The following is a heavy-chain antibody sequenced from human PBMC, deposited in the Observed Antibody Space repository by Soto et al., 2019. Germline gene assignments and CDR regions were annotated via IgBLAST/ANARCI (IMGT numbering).Heavy chain of an antibody. Sequence: GGSLRLSCAASGFTFNSYAMNWVRQAPGKGLAWVSAIGTDGNTYYANAVKGRFTISRDNSRTTLYLQMNSLRVEDTALYYCVRKYPGTRPFDYWGQGTLVTVSS. CDR2: IGTDGNT. CDR3: VRKYPGTRPFDY. D-gene: IGHD2-2*01. CDR1: GFTFNSYA. J-gene: IGHJ4*01. V-gene: IGHV3-23*01.